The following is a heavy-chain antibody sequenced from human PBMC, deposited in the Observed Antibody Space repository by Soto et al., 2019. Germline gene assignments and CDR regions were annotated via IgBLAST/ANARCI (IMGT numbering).Heavy chain of an antibody. D-gene: IGHD3-22*01. J-gene: IGHJ4*02. CDR3: ARQIYDSDTGPNFQYYFDS. CDR2: IDPSDSYT. V-gene: IGHV5-10-1*01. Sequence: HGESLKISCKGSGYSFTSYWISWVRQMPGKGLEWMGRIDPSDSYTNYSPSFQGHVTISVTKSITTVFLQWSSLRASDTAMYYCARQIYDSDTGPNFQYYFDSWGQGTPVTVSS. CDR1: GYSFTSYW.